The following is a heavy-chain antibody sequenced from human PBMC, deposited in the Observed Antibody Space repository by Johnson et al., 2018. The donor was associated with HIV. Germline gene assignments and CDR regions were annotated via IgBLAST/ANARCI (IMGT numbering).Heavy chain of an antibody. Sequence: QVLLVESGGGLVQPGGSLRLSCAASGFTFSTYDMHWVRQAPGKGLEWVSGINWNGGSTGYADSVKGRFTISRDNSKNTLYLQMNSLRAEDTAVYYCAPLGDAFDIWGQGTMVTVSS. CDR2: INWNGGST. J-gene: IGHJ3*02. D-gene: IGHD7-27*01. CDR3: APLGDAFDI. CDR1: GFTFSTYD. V-gene: IGHV3-NL1*01.